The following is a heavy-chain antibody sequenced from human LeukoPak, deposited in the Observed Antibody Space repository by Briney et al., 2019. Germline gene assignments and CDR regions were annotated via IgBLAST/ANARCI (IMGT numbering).Heavy chain of an antibody. V-gene: IGHV3-21*01. CDR2: ISSSSSYI. D-gene: IGHD3-22*01. CDR3: ARVDYYDSSARPY. CDR1: GFTFSSYS. J-gene: IGHJ4*02. Sequence: TGGSLRLSCAASGFTFSSYSMKWVRQAPGKGLEWVSSISSSSSYIYYADSVKGRFTISRDNAKNSLYLQMNSLRAEDTAVYYCARVDYYDSSARPYWGQGTLVTVSS.